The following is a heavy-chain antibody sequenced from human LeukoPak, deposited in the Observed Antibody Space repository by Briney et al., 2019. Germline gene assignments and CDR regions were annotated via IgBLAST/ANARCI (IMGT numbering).Heavy chain of an antibody. Sequence: GGSLRLSCAASGFTLSSYSMNWVRQAPGKGLEWVSSISSSSSYIYYADSMKGRFTISRDNAKNSLYLQMNSLRAEDTAVYYCARVVPASPASDYWGQGTLVTVSS. V-gene: IGHV3-21*04. J-gene: IGHJ4*02. CDR1: GFTLSSYS. CDR2: ISSSSSYI. CDR3: ARVVPASPASDY. D-gene: IGHD2-2*01.